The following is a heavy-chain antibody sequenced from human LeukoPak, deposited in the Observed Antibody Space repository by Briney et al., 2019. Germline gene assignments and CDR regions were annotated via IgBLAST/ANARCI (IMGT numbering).Heavy chain of an antibody. CDR1: GFTFDDYG. J-gene: IGHJ5*02. CDR2: INWNGGST. D-gene: IGHD5-24*01. V-gene: IGHV3-20*04. Sequence: GGTLRLSCAASGFTFDDYGMSWVRQAPGKGLEWVSVINWNGGSTGYADSVKGRFTISRDNAKNSLYLQMNSLRAEDTALYYCARDLGDGYNPSWGQGTLVTVSS. CDR3: ARDLGDGYNPS.